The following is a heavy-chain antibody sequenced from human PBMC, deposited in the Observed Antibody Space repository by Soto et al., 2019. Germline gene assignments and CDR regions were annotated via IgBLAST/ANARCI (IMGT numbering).Heavy chain of an antibody. CDR1: GESVSSGNFY. D-gene: IGHD3-16*01. J-gene: IGHJ6*02. V-gene: IGHV4-61*01. Sequence: SATLPLTFTVCGESVSSGNFYLTWSRQPSCNGLEWIGYVYYSGSTNYNPSLKSRVTISIDASKNQFSLNLKSVTAADTAVYYCARDAKQPRDGGSYYYAMDVWGQGTTVTVSS. CDR2: VYYSGST. CDR3: ARDAKQPRDGGSYYYAMDV.